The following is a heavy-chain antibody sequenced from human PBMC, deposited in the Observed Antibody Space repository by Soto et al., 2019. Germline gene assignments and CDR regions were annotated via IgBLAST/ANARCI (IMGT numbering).Heavy chain of an antibody. CDR1: GCSISSYY. D-gene: IGHD3-22*01. J-gene: IGHJ6*02. Sequence: PSETLSLTCTVSGCSISSYYWSWIRQPPGKGLEWIGYIYYSGSTNYNPPLKSRVTISVDTSKNQFSLKLSSVTAADTAVYYCARAYSSGYYERYYYGMDVWGQGTTVTVSS. CDR3: ARAYSSGYYERYYYGMDV. CDR2: IYYSGST. V-gene: IGHV4-59*01.